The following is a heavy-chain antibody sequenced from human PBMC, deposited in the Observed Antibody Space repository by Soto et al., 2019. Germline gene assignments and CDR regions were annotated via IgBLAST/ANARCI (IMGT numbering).Heavy chain of an antibody. V-gene: IGHV3-30*18. CDR1: GFTFSSYG. J-gene: IGHJ3*02. Sequence: PGGSLRLSCAASGFTFSSYGMHWVRQAPGKGLEWVAVISYDGSNKYYADYVKGRFTISRDNSKNTLYLQMNSLGAEDTAVYYCANSHGADAFDIWGQGTMVTVSS. CDR2: ISYDGSNK. D-gene: IGHD4-17*01. CDR3: ANSHGADAFDI.